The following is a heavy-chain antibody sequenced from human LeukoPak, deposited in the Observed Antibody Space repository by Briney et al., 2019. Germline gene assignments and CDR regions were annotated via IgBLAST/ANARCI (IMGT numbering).Heavy chain of an antibody. J-gene: IGHJ5*02. Sequence: PRGSLTLSFVDSGCIFSSYAMCGVRPAPGKGLEGVSAISDSHGSTYYANSGKGCFTMSRDISKNTLNLQMNAHEQQDTAVHYCAKPQSLTGTAPPSWFDPWGRGTRVTV. V-gene: IGHV3-23*01. CDR2: ISDSHGST. CDR1: GCIFSSYA. CDR3: AKPQSLTGTAPPSWFDP. D-gene: IGHD1-7*01.